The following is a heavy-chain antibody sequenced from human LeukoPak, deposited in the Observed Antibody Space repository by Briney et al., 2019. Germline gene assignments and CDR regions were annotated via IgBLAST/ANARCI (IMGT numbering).Heavy chain of an antibody. CDR1: GFTVSSNY. J-gene: IGHJ4*02. CDR2: IYSGGST. CDR3: ARERKSGRRIFDY. D-gene: IGHD3-3*01. Sequence: GVYLRLSCAASGFTVSSNYMSWVRQAPGKGLEWVSVIYSGGSTYYADSVKGRFTISRDNSKNTLYLQMNSLRAEDTAVYYCARERKSGRRIFDYWGQGTLVTVSS. V-gene: IGHV3-53*01.